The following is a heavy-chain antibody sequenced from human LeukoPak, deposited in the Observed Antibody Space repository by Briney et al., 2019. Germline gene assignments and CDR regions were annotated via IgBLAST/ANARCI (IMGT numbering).Heavy chain of an antibody. CDR3: ARDDRNGLDP. CDR2: ISYDGTNK. V-gene: IGHV3-30-3*01. CDR1: GFTFSRDT. D-gene: IGHD1-14*01. J-gene: IGHJ5*02. Sequence: QPGRSLRLSCAASGFTFSRDTMHWVRQAPGKGLEWVAVISYDGTNKFYADSVKGRFTISRDDSKNTLYLQMNSLRDEDTAVYYCARDDRNGLDPWGQGTLVTVSS.